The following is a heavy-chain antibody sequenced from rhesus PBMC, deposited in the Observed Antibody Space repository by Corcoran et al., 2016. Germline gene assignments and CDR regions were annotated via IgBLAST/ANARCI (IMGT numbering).Heavy chain of an antibody. CDR2: IYGSGSSN. CDR1: GGSISSSY. J-gene: IGHJ4*01. D-gene: IGHD2-39*02. Sequence: QLQLQESGPGLVKPSETLSVICAVSGGSISSSYWSWIRQAPGKGLEWIGYIYGSGSSNNNNPSLRSRCTLSVGTSKSQLSRRLSSVTAADTAVYYGARAALEWWSFDYWGQGVLVTVSS. V-gene: IGHV4-169*02. CDR3: ARAALEWWSFDY.